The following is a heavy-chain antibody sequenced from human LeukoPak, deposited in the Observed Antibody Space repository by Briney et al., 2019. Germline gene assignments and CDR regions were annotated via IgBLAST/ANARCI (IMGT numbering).Heavy chain of an antibody. D-gene: IGHD1-26*01. CDR1: GFTFSSYG. V-gene: IGHV3-33*01. CDR3: ARDGGSYLQPTDY. J-gene: IGHJ4*02. CDR2: IWYDGSNK. Sequence: GGSLRLSCAASGFTFSSYGMHWVRQAPGKGLEWVAVIWYDGSNKYYADSVKGRFTISRDNSKNTLYLQMNSLRAEDTAVYHCARDGGSYLQPTDYWGQGTLVTVSS.